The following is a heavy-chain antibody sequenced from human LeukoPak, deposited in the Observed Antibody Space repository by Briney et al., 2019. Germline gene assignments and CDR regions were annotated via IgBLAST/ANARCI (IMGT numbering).Heavy chain of an antibody. D-gene: IGHD5-24*01. Sequence: PSETLSLTCTVSGGSISSGDYYWSWIRQPPGKGLEWIGYIYYSGSTYYNPSLKSRVTISVDTSKNQFSLKLSSVAAEDTAVYYCARHRDGYHFDYWGQGTLVTVSS. V-gene: IGHV4-30-4*01. J-gene: IGHJ4*02. CDR1: GGSISSGDYY. CDR3: ARHRDGYHFDY. CDR2: IYYSGST.